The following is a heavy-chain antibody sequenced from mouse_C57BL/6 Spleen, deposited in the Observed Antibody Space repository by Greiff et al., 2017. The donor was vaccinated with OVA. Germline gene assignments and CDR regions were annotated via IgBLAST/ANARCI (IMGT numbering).Heavy chain of an antibody. J-gene: IGHJ3*01. D-gene: IGHD1-1*01. Sequence: QVQLKQPGAELVMPGASVKLSCKASGYTFTSYWMHWVKQRPGQGLEWIGEIDPSDSYTNYNQKFKGKSTLTVDKSSSTAYMQLSSLTSEDSAVDYCARNNGSSPAWFAYWGQGTLVTVSA. CDR2: IDPSDSYT. V-gene: IGHV1-69*01. CDR3: ARNNGSSPAWFAY. CDR1: GYTFTSYW.